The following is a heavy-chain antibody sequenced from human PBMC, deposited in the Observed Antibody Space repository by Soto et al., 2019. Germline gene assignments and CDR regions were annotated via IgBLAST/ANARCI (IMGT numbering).Heavy chain of an antibody. D-gene: IGHD5-18*01. V-gene: IGHV1-69*13. CDR3: AREKGYSYGPILDY. CDR1: GGTFSSYA. Sequence: GASVKVSCKASGGTFSSYALSWVRQAPGQGLEWMGGIIPIFGTANYAQKFQGRVTITADESTSTAYMELSSLRSEDTAVYYCAREKGYSYGPILDYWGQGTPVTVSS. CDR2: IIPIFGTA. J-gene: IGHJ4*02.